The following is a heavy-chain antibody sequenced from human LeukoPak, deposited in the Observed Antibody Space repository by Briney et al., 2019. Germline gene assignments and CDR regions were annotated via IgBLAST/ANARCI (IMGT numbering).Heavy chain of an antibody. CDR1: GFTFSSYS. V-gene: IGHV3-48*01. D-gene: IGHD2-15*01. CDR2: ISSSSSTI. CDR3: ARVGRAHGEAFDY. Sequence: PGGSLRLSCAASGFTFSSYSMNWVRQAPGKGPEWVSYISSSSSTIYYADSVKGRFTISRDNAKNSLYLQMNSLRAEDTAVYYCARVGRAHGEAFDYWGQGTLVTVSS. J-gene: IGHJ4*02.